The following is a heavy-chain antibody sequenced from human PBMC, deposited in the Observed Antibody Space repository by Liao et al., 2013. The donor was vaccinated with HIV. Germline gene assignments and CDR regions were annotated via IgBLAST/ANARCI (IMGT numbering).Heavy chain of an antibody. CDR2: INHSGNT. CDR1: GGSFSDYY. Sequence: QVQLQQWGAGLLKPSETLSLTCAVYGGSFSDYYWSWIRQPPGKGLEWIGEINHSGNTNYNPSLKSRVTISVDTSKNQFSLNLTSVTAADTAVYYCARRGATKSFDPWGQGTLVTVSS. V-gene: IGHV4-34*01. J-gene: IGHJ5*02. CDR3: ARRGATKSFDP.